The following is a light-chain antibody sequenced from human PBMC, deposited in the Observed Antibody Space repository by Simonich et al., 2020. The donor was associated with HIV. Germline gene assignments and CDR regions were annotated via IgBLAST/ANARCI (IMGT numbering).Light chain of an antibody. CDR2: AAS. J-gene: IGKJ1*01. Sequence: DIQMTQSPSSLSASVGDRVTVSCRASQSISSYLNWYQQKPGKAPKLLRYAASSLQRGVPSRVSGSASGTDFTLTISSLQPEDFATYYCQQSFSTPWTFGQGTTVDIK. CDR3: QQSFSTPWT. V-gene: IGKV1-39*01. CDR1: QSISSY.